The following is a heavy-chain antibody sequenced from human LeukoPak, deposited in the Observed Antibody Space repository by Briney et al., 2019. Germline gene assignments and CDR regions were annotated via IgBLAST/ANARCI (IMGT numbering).Heavy chain of an antibody. CDR1: GDSINRYY. D-gene: IGHD5-18*01. V-gene: IGHV4-4*07. Sequence: PSETLSLTCTVSGDSINRYYWNWIRQPAGKGLEWIGRIYTTGITNYSPSLASRVSMSVDTSKNQFSLKLSSVTAADTAVYYCARRRGYGTGGYFDYWGQGTLVTVSS. CDR3: ARRRGYGTGGYFDY. J-gene: IGHJ4*02. CDR2: IYTTGIT.